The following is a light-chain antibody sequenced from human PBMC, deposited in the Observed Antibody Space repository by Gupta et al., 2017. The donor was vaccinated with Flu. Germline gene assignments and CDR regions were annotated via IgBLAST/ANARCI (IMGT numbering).Light chain of an antibody. J-gene: IGKJ1*01. CDR1: HSISSW. Sequence: PFTHSATIGDRVTMTCLSSHSISSWLAWYQQKPGKAPKLLIYKASTLESGVPSRFSGSGSGTEFTLTISSMQADDFATYYCQQYNTYSRTLGQGTKVEIK. CDR2: KAS. CDR3: QQYNTYSRT. V-gene: IGKV1-5*03.